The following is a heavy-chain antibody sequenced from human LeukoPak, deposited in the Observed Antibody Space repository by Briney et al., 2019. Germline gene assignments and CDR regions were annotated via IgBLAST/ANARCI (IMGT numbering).Heavy chain of an antibody. CDR1: GYRFTSHW. Sequence: GESLKISCKSSGYRFTSHWIGWVRQMPGKGLEWMGIIHPGDSDTRYSPSFQGQVTVSADKSISTAYLQWSSLKASDTAMYYCARGNPGYSGYYFDSWGQGTLVTVSS. J-gene: IGHJ4*02. CDR3: ARGNPGYSGYYFDS. D-gene: IGHD5-12*01. CDR2: IHPGDSDT. V-gene: IGHV5-51*01.